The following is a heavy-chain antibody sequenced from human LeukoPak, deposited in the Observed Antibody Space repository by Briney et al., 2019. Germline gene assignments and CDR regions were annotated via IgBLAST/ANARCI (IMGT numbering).Heavy chain of an antibody. CDR2: ISYDGSNK. CDR1: GFTFSSYA. V-gene: IGHV3-30-3*01. CDR3: ARDMGLWFGELSSPDY. D-gene: IGHD3-10*01. J-gene: IGHJ4*02. Sequence: GGSLRLSCAASGFTFSSYAMHWVRQAPGKGLEWVAVISYDGSNKYYADSVKGRFTISRDNSKNTLYLQMNSLRAEDTAVYYCARDMGLWFGELSSPDYWGQGTLVTVSS.